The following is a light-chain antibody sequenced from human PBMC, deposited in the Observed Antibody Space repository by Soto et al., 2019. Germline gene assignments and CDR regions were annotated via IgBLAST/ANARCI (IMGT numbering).Light chain of an antibody. J-gene: IGKJ2*01. V-gene: IGKV3-20*01. CDR3: QQYGSSPPT. CDR2: GAS. CDR1: QSVSSDY. Sequence: EIVLTQSPGTLSFSPGERATLSCRASQSVSSDYLAWYQQKPGQAPRLLIYGASSRATGIPDRFSGSGSGTDFTLTVSRLEPEDFAGFYCQQYGSSPPTFGQGTKVEIK.